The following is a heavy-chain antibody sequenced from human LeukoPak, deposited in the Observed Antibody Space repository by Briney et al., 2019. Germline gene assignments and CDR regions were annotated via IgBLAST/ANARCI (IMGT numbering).Heavy chain of an antibody. D-gene: IGHD2-15*01. CDR2: IYSGGST. J-gene: IGHJ4*02. CDR1: GFTVSSNY. V-gene: IGHV3-66*01. Sequence: GGSLRLSCAASGFTVSSNYMSWVRQAPGKGLEWVSVIYSGGSTYYADSVKGRFTISRDNSKNTLYLQMNSLRAEDTAVYYCARDIYCSGGSCYLLDYWGQGTLVTVSS. CDR3: ARDIYCSGGSCYLLDY.